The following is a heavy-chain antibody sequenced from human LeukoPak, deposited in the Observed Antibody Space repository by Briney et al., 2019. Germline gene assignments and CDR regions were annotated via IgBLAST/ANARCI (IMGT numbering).Heavy chain of an antibody. CDR3: ASGNYYDRNFDY. Sequence: ASVKVSCKVSGDTLTELSMHWVRQAPGKGLEWMGSFDPDDGETHFAQSFQGRVTMTEDISTDTAYMELISLRSDDTAVYYCASGNYYDRNFDYWGQGTLVTVSS. V-gene: IGHV1-24*01. D-gene: IGHD3-22*01. J-gene: IGHJ4*02. CDR1: GDTLTELS. CDR2: FDPDDGET.